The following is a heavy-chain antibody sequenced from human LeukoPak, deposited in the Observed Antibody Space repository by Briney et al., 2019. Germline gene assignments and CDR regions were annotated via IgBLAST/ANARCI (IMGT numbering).Heavy chain of an antibody. Sequence: PSETLSLTCTVSGGSFSSYYWSWIRQPPGKGLEWIGYIYYSGSTDYNPSLKSRVTISVETSKNQFSLNLSSVTAADTAVYYCARVGVTMVRGVIMWKIPDGLYNWFDPWGQGTLVTVSS. D-gene: IGHD3-10*01. J-gene: IGHJ5*02. CDR2: IYYSGST. CDR3: ARVGVTMVRGVIMWKIPDGLYNWFDP. V-gene: IGHV4-59*01. CDR1: GGSFSSYY.